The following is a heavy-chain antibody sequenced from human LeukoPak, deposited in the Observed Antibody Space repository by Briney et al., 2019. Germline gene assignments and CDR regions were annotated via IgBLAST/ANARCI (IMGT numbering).Heavy chain of an antibody. V-gene: IGHV3-23*01. CDR1: GFTFSSYA. D-gene: IGHD6-19*01. CDR3: AKSALSGVAGHFDY. J-gene: IGHJ4*02. CDR2: ISGSGGST. Sequence: HPGGSLRLSCAASGFTFSSYAMSWVRQAPGKGLEWVSAISGSGGSTYYADSVKGRSTISRDNSKNTLYLQMNSLRAEDTAVYYCAKSALSGVAGHFDYWGQGTLVTVSS.